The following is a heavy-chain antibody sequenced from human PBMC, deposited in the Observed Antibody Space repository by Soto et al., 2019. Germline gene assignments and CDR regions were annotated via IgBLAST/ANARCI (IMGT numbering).Heavy chain of an antibody. V-gene: IGHV4-59*01. CDR1: GGSISSYY. CDR2: IYYSGST. Sequence: SETLSLTCTVSGGSISSYYWSWIRQPPGKGLEWIGYIYYSGSTNYNPSLKSRVTISVDTSKNQFSLKLSSVTAADTAVYYCARVGLSGWDYYGMDVWGQGTTITVSS. CDR3: ARVGLSGWDYYGMDV. J-gene: IGHJ6*02. D-gene: IGHD3-10*01.